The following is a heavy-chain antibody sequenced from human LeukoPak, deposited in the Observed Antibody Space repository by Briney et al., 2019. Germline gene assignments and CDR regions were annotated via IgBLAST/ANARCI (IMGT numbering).Heavy chain of an antibody. V-gene: IGHV1-69*05. Sequence: GASVKVSCKASGDTFSSYAISWVRQAPGQGLEWMGGIIPIFGTANYAQKLQGRVTMTTDTSTSTAYMELRSLRSDDTAVYYCARDSGDILTGYYPFDYWGQGTLVTVSS. CDR3: ARDSGDILTGYYPFDY. CDR2: IIPIFGTA. D-gene: IGHD3-9*01. J-gene: IGHJ4*02. CDR1: GDTFSSYA.